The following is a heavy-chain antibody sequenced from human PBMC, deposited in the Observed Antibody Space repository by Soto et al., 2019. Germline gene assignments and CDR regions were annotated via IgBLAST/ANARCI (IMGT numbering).Heavy chain of an antibody. Sequence: QVQLVESGGGVVQPGRSLRLSCAASGFTFSSYGMHWVRQAPGKGLEWVAVIWYDGSNKYYADSVKGRFTISRDNSKNTLYLQMNSLRAEDTAVYYCAREGYSSGWFTFSVWGQGTTVTVSS. CDR2: IWYDGSNK. V-gene: IGHV3-33*01. CDR3: AREGYSSGWFTFSV. J-gene: IGHJ6*02. CDR1: GFTFSSYG. D-gene: IGHD6-19*01.